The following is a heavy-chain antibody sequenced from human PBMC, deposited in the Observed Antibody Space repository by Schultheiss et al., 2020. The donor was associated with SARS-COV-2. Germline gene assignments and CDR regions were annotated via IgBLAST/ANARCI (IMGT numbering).Heavy chain of an antibody. CDR3: AREGSHTVTTYYYYYYMDV. V-gene: IGHV1-18*01. CDR2: ISAYNGNT. CDR1: GYTLTELS. D-gene: IGHD4-17*01. Sequence: ASVKVSCKVSGYTLTELSMHWVRQAPGQGLEWMGWISAYNGNTNYAQKLQGRVTMTTDTSTSTAYMELRSLRSDDTAVYYCAREGSHTVTTYYYYYYMDVWGKGTTVTVSS. J-gene: IGHJ6*03.